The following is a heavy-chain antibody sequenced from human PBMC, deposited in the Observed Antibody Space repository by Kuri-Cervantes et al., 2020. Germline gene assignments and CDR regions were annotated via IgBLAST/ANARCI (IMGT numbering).Heavy chain of an antibody. J-gene: IGHJ4*02. CDR1: GGSVSSGSYY. CDR2: IHYSGST. CDR3: ARGPYGDSFDY. Sequence: SETLSLTCTVSGGSVSSGSYYWSWIRQPPGKGLEWIGYIHYSGSTNYNPSLKSRVTISSDTSKSQFSLKLSSVTAADTAVYYCARGPYGDSFDYWGQGTLVTVSS. D-gene: IGHD4-17*01. V-gene: IGHV4-61*01.